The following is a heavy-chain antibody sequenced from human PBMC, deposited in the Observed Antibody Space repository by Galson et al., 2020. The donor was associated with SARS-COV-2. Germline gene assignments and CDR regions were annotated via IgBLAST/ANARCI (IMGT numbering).Heavy chain of an antibody. Sequence: SETLSLTCTVSGGSISSSSYYWGWIRQPPGKGLEWIGSIYYSGSTYYNPSLKSRVTISVDTSKNQFSLKLSSVTAADTAVYYCARSPLGIAAAGTFWYFDLWGRGTLVTVSS. V-gene: IGHV4-39*01. CDR2: IYYSGST. CDR3: ARSPLGIAAAGTFWYFDL. J-gene: IGHJ2*01. D-gene: IGHD6-13*01. CDR1: GGSISSSSYY.